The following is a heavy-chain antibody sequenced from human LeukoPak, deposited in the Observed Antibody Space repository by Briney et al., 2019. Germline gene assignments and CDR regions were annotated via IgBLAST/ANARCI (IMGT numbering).Heavy chain of an antibody. V-gene: IGHV1-2*02. J-gene: IGHJ5*02. CDR3: ARQSTSPNWFDP. CDR2: INPNSGGT. Sequence: ASVKVSCKASGYTFTGYYMHWVRQAPGQGLEWMGWINPNSGGTNYVQKFQGRVTMTRDTSISTAYMELSRLRSDDTAVYYCARQSTSPNWFDPWGQGTLVTVSS. D-gene: IGHD2-2*01. CDR1: GYTFTGYY.